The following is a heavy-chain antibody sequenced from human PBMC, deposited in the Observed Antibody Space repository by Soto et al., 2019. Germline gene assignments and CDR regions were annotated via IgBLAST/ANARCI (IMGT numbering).Heavy chain of an antibody. V-gene: IGHV1-2*02. CDR2: INPNSGGT. J-gene: IGHJ4*02. Sequence: GGSLRLSCKASGYTFTGYYMHWVRQAPGQGLEWMGWINPNSGGTNYAQKFQGRVTMTRDTSISTAYMELSRLRSDDTAVYYCARGDGALDYWGQGTLVTVSS. CDR3: ARGDGALDY. D-gene: IGHD1-26*01. CDR1: GYTFTGYY.